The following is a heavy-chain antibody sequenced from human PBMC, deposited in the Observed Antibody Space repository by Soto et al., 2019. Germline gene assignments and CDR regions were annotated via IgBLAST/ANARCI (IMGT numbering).Heavy chain of an antibody. J-gene: IGHJ4*02. V-gene: IGHV3-74*01. CDR1: GFTLSRYW. D-gene: IGHD1-1*01. Sequence: TGGSLRVSCAAPGFTLSRYWVHWVRQVPGKGLVWVSRINPDGSTTNYADSVKGRFTVSRDNAKNTVYLHMNSLRAEDTAVYYCTRDTTGPDDHWGQGTLVTVSS. CDR2: INPDGSTT. CDR3: TRDTTGPDDH.